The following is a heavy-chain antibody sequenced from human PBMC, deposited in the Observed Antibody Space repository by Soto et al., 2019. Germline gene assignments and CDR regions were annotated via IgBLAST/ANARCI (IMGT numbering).Heavy chain of an antibody. CDR3: AKDSLKNVYGDSLDY. CDR2: ISGSGGST. D-gene: IGHD4-17*01. J-gene: IGHJ4*02. CDR1: GFTFSSYA. Sequence: EVQLLESGGGLVQPGGSLRLSCAASGFTFSSYAMSWVRQAPGKGLEWVSAISGSGGSTYYADSVKGRFTISRDNSKNTLYLQMNSLSAEDTAVYYCAKDSLKNVYGDSLDYWGQGNLVTVSS. V-gene: IGHV3-23*01.